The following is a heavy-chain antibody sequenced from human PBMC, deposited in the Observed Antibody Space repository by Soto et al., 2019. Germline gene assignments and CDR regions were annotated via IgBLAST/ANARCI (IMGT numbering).Heavy chain of an antibody. D-gene: IGHD3-16*02. Sequence: QVQLQQWGAGLLKPSETLSLTCAVYGGSFSGYYWSWIRQPPGKGLEWIGEINHSGSTNYNPSLKSRVTISVDTSKNQFSLKLSSVTAADTAVYYCARTSYDYIWGSYRFPAGGYFDYWGQGTLVTVSS. CDR3: ARTSYDYIWGSYRFPAGGYFDY. J-gene: IGHJ4*02. V-gene: IGHV4-34*01. CDR1: GGSFSGYY. CDR2: INHSGST.